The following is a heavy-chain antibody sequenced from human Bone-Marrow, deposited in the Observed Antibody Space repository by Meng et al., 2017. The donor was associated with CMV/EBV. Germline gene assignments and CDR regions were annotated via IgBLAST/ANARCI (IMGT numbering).Heavy chain of an antibody. D-gene: IGHD2-2*02. J-gene: IGHJ4*02. CDR3: TTSVAIPLDY. CDR2: INPDSGDT. V-gene: IGHV1-2*02. CDR1: GYTFTGYY. Sequence: ASVKVSCKASGYTFTGYYIHWVRQAPGQGLEWMGWINPDSGDTSSAQKFQGRVTMTRDTSISTAFMELNRLRSDDSAVYYCTTSVAIPLDYWGQGTLVTVSS.